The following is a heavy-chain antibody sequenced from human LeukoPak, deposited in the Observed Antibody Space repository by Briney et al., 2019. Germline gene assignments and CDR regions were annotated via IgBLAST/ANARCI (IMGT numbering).Heavy chain of an antibody. CDR3: AGGYSSGWSSFDY. V-gene: IGHV3-53*01. CDR1: GFTVSSNY. D-gene: IGHD6-19*01. Sequence: GGSLRLSCAASGFTVSSNYVTWVRQAPGKGLEWVSVIYSGGTTYYADSVKGRFTISRDNSKNILYLQMNSLRAEDTAVYYCAGGYSSGWSSFDYWGQGTLVTVSS. CDR2: IYSGGTT. J-gene: IGHJ4*02.